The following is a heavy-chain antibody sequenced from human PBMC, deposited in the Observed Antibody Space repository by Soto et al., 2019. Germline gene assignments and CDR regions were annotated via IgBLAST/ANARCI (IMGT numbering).Heavy chain of an antibody. CDR1: GFTFSTYA. Sequence: QVQLVESGGGVVQPGRSLGLSCAASGFTFSTYAMHWVRQAPGKGLEWVAVVSYDGSNKYYADSVKGRFTISKDNSQNTLYLQMNSLRAEDTALYYCARGAYCDSTTCDRYGMDVWGQGTTVTVSS. J-gene: IGHJ6*02. V-gene: IGHV3-30-3*01. D-gene: IGHD2-2*01. CDR3: ARGAYCDSTTCDRYGMDV. CDR2: VSYDGSNK.